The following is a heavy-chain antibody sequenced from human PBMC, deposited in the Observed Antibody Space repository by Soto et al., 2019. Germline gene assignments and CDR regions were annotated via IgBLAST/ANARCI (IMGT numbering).Heavy chain of an antibody. J-gene: IGHJ5*02. CDR3: AKDSYGTSTSWPTVSSGGS. D-gene: IGHD2-2*01. Sequence: QVQLVESGGGVVQPGRSLSLSCAASGFTFSSYGMHWVRQAPGKGLEWVAVISNDGNNKYYADSVKGRFTTSRDNSKNTLYLQMNSLRGDDTAVYYCAKDSYGTSTSWPTVSSGGSWGQGTLVTVSS. V-gene: IGHV3-30*18. CDR1: GFTFSSYG. CDR2: ISNDGNNK.